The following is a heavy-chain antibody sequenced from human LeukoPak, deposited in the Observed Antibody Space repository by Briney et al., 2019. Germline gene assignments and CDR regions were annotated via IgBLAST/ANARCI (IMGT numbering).Heavy chain of an antibody. V-gene: IGHV3-23*01. Sequence: GGSLRLSCAASGFTFSSYAMSWVRQAPGKGLEWVSAISGSGGSTYYADSVKGRFTISRDNSKNTLYLQMNSLRAEDTAVYYCAKARSTVTTLKYYYYGMDVWGQGITVTVSS. CDR3: AKARSTVTTLKYYYYGMDV. D-gene: IGHD4-17*01. J-gene: IGHJ6*02. CDR1: GFTFSSYA. CDR2: ISGSGGST.